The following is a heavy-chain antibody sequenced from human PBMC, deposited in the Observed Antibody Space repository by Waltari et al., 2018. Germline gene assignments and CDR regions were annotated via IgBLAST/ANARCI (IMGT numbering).Heavy chain of an antibody. CDR1: GGSISSGGYS. CDR2: IYHMGST. CDR3: AREAAGNYFDY. D-gene: IGHD6-13*01. J-gene: IGHJ4*02. V-gene: IGHV4-30-2*01. Sequence: QLQLQESGSGLVKPSQTLSLTCAVSGGSISSGGYSWSWIRQPPGKGLEWIGYIYHMGSTYYTPSLKSRVTISVDRSKNQFSLKLSSVTAADTAVYYCAREAAGNYFDYWGQGTLVTVSS.